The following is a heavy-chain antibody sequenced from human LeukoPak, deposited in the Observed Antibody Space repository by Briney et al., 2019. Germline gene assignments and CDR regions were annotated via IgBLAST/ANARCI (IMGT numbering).Heavy chain of an antibody. CDR1: GGTVSSYA. J-gene: IGHJ6*02. Sequence: ASVKVSGKASGGTVSSYAISWVRQAPGQGLEWMGRIIPILGIANYAQKFQGRVTITADKSTSTAYMELSSLRSEDTAVYYCARGNHSYGMDVWGQGTTVTVSS. CDR3: ARGNHSYGMDV. CDR2: IIPILGIA. V-gene: IGHV1-69*04.